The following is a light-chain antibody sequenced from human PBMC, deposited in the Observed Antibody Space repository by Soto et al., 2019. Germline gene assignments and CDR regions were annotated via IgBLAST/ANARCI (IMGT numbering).Light chain of an antibody. CDR1: QTVTSY. J-gene: IGKJ5*01. CDR3: LQHSTYPIT. Sequence: DIQMTQSPSSVSASVGDRVTLTCRASQTVTSYLNWYQQKPGKAPKLLIYAASTLQSGVPSRFSGSGSGTEFTLTISSLQPEDFAIYYCLQHSTYPITFGQGTRLEIK. V-gene: IGKV1-17*01. CDR2: AAS.